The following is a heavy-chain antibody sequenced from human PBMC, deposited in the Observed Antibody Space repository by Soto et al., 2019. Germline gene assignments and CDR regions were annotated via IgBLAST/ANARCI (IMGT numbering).Heavy chain of an antibody. V-gene: IGHV1-8*01. CDR2: MNPNSANT. J-gene: IGHJ3*02. CDR3: ARERSSGAFDI. CDR1: GYTFTSYD. D-gene: IGHD1-26*01. Sequence: QVQLVQSGAEVKKPGASVKVSCKTSGYTFTSYDINWVRQATGQGLEWMGWMNPNSANTAYAQKFQGRVTMTRNTPIITAYMELSSLRSGDAAVYYCARERSSGAFDIWGQGTMVTVSS.